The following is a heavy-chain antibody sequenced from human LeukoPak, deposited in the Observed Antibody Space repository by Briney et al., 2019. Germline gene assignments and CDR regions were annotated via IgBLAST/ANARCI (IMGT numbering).Heavy chain of an antibody. CDR1: GFTFSSYA. V-gene: IGHV3-23*01. Sequence: GGSLRLSCAASGFTFSSYAMHWVRQAPGKGLEWVSAISGSGGSTYYADSVKGRFTISRDNSKNTLYLQMNSLRAEDTAVYYCAKAPDITMIVVVKYWGQGTLVTVSS. D-gene: IGHD3-22*01. CDR2: ISGSGGST. CDR3: AKAPDITMIVVVKY. J-gene: IGHJ4*02.